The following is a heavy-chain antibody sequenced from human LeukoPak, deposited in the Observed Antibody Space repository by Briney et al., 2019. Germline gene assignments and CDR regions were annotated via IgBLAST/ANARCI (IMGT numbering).Heavy chain of an antibody. Sequence: GGSLRLSCAASGFTFSSYTMNWVRQAPGKGREWVSSISSTSSYIYYADSLKGRFTIPRDNAKNSLYLQMNSLRAEDTAVYYCARAREYCSGGSCWFDPWGQGTLVTVSS. J-gene: IGHJ5*02. CDR1: GFTFSSYT. CDR2: ISSTSSYI. D-gene: IGHD2-15*01. CDR3: ARAREYCSGGSCWFDP. V-gene: IGHV3-21*01.